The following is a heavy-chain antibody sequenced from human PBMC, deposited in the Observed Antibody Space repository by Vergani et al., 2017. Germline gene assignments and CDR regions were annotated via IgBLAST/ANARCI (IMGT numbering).Heavy chain of an antibody. Sequence: EGKKGEEGGGGEKKGGALHVSCAASKRNGRTYAQTGGRKGGRKGLEWVSAIRGRGGRTEEADSVTGRFTISRDNSKNTLYLQMNSLRAEDTAVYYCAKNPGSYGNDYWGQGTLVTVSS. CDR3: AKNPGSYGNDY. CDR1: KRNGRTYA. V-gene: IGHV3-23*04. CDR2: IRGRGGRT. D-gene: IGHD1-26*01. J-gene: IGHJ4*02.